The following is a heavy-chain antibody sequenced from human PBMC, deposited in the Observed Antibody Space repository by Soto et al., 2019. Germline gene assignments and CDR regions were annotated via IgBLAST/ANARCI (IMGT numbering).Heavy chain of an antibody. J-gene: IGHJ6*02. CDR1: GGTFSSYA. CDR3: ARAQYQLSYYYYGMDV. Sequence: SVKVSCKASGGTFSSYAISWVRQAPGQGLEWMGGIIPIFGTANYAQKFQGRVTITADESTSTAYMELSSLRSEDTAVYYCARAQYQLSYYYYGMDVWGQGTTVTVSS. V-gene: IGHV1-69*13. CDR2: IIPIFGTA. D-gene: IGHD2-2*01.